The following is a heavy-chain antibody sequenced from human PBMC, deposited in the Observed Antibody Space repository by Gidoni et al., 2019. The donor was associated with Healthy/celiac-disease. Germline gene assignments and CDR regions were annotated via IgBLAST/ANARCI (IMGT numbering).Heavy chain of an antibody. V-gene: IGHV4-39*01. D-gene: IGHD3-16*01. CDR3: ARFLLMTLGFDY. CDR2: IYYSGST. Sequence: QLQLQESGPGLVKPSETLSLTCTVSGGSISSSSYYWGWIRQPPGKGLEWIGSIYYSGSTYYNPSLKSRVTISVDTSKNQFSLKLSSVTAADTAVYYCARFLLMTLGFDYWGQGTLVTVSS. J-gene: IGHJ4*02. CDR1: GGSISSSSYY.